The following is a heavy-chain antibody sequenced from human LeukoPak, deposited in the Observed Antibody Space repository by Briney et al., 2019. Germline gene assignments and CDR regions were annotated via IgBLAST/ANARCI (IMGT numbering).Heavy chain of an antibody. CDR1: GYSFTSYW. Sequence: GESLKISCKGSGYSFTSYWIGWVRQMPGKGLEWMGIIYPGDSDTRYSPSFQGQVTISADKSISTAYLQWSSLKASDTAMYYCARLRYCSSTSCYRLDAFDIWGQGTMDTVSS. CDR3: ARLRYCSSTSCYRLDAFDI. CDR2: IYPGDSDT. J-gene: IGHJ3*02. V-gene: IGHV5-51*01. D-gene: IGHD2-2*01.